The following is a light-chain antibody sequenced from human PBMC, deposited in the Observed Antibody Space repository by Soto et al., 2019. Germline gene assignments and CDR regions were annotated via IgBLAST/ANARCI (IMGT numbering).Light chain of an antibody. CDR1: SSDVGGYNY. CDR3: SSYAGSNNLVV. CDR2: EVS. V-gene: IGLV2-8*01. Sequence: QSALTHPPSASGSPGQSVTISCTGTSSDVGGYNYVSWYQQHPGKAPKLMIYEVSKRPSGVPDRFSGSKSGNTASLTVSGLQAEDEADYYCSSYAGSNNLVVFGGVTKLTVL. J-gene: IGLJ2*01.